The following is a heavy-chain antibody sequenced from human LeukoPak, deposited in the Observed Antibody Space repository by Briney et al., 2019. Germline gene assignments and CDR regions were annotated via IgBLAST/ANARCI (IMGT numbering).Heavy chain of an antibody. D-gene: IGHD5-12*01. V-gene: IGHV3-23*01. CDR2: VRGNNADT. CDR1: GFTFSNHA. CDR3: ATSGYLGYDHPS. J-gene: IGHJ5*02. Sequence: GGSPRLSCTASGFTFSNHAMAWVRQAPGKGLEWVSAVRGNNADTSYADSVKGRFTISRDNSKNTLDLQMNNLRPDDTAIYYCATSGYLGYDHPSWGQGALVTVSS.